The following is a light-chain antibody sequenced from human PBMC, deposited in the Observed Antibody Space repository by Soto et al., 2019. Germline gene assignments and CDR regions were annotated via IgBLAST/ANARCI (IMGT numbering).Light chain of an antibody. CDR2: DAS. CDR1: QSVSSY. Sequence: EIVLTQSPTNLSLSPGERATLSCRASQSVSSYLAWYQQKPGQAPRLLIYDASNRATGIPARFSGSGSGTDFTLTISSLEPEDFAVYYCQQRSNWLTFGGGTKVDNK. V-gene: IGKV3-11*01. J-gene: IGKJ4*01. CDR3: QQRSNWLT.